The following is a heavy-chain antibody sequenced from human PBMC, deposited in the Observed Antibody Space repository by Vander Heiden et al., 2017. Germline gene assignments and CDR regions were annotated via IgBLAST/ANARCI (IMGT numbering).Heavy chain of an antibody. D-gene: IGHD6-19*01. CDR2: ISSSSSYI. V-gene: IGHV3-21*01. J-gene: IGHJ4*02. Sequence: EVQLVESGGGLVKPGGSLRLSCSASGFTFSSYSMNWVRQAPGKGLEWVSSISSSSSYIYYADSAKGRFTISRDNAKNSLYLQMNSLRAEDTAVYYCARGIAVAGREGDYWGQGTLVTVSS. CDR1: GFTFSSYS. CDR3: ARGIAVAGREGDY.